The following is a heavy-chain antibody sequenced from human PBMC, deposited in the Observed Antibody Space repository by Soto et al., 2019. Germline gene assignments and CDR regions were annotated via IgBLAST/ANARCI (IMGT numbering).Heavy chain of an antibody. CDR1: GYTFTSYD. V-gene: IGHV1-8*01. J-gene: IGHJ5*02. D-gene: IGHD6-13*01. Sequence: QVQLLQSGAEVKKPGASVKVSCKTSGYTFTSYDINWLRQATGQGLEWMGWMNPSSGNTGYAQKFQGRVTMTRDTSISTAYMELRSLRSDDTAVYYCARDASKQLGPYSWFDPWGQGTLVTVSS. CDR2: MNPSSGNT. CDR3: ARDASKQLGPYSWFDP.